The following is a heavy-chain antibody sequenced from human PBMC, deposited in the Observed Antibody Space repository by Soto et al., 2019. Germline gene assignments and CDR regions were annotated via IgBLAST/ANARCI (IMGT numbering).Heavy chain of an antibody. Sequence: QVQLVRSGAKEKKPGASVKVSCKASGYIFTSYDINWVRQATGQGLEWMGWMNPNSGNTGYAQKFQGRVTMTRNTSISTAYMELSSLRSEDRAVYYCARELARRGMDVWGQGTPVTVSS. CDR2: MNPNSGNT. CDR3: ARELARRGMDV. CDR1: GYIFTSYD. V-gene: IGHV1-8*01. J-gene: IGHJ6*02.